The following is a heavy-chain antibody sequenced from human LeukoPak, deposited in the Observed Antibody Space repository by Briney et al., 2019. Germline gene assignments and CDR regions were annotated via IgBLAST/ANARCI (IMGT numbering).Heavy chain of an antibody. V-gene: IGHV5-51*01. CDR1: GYSFTSYW. J-gene: IGHJ4*02. D-gene: IGHD1-26*01. CDR3: ARQGDLRGSCARELDY. Sequence: GESLKISCKGSGYSFTSYWIGWVRQMPGKGLEWMGIIYPGDSDTRYSPSFQGQVTISADKSISTAYLQWSSLKASDTAMYYCARQGDLRGSCARELDYWGQGTLVTVSS. CDR2: IYPGDSDT.